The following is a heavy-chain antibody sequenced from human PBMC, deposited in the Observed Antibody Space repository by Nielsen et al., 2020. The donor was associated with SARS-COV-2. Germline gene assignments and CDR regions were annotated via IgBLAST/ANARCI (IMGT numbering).Heavy chain of an antibody. V-gene: IGHV3-33*01. CDR1: GFTFSSYG. CDR2: IWYDGSNT. D-gene: IGHD6-19*01. J-gene: IGHJ4*02. CDR3: ARDFIIGGWYEDPWDY. Sequence: GGSLRLSCAASGFTFSSYGMHWVRQAPGKGLEWVAVIWYDGSNTYYADSVKGRFTISRDNSKNTLYLQMNSLRAEDTAGYYCARDFIIGGWYEDPWDYWGQGTLVTVSS.